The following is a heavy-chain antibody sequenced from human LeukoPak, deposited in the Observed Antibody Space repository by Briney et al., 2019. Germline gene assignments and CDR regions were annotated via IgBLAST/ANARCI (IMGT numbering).Heavy chain of an antibody. J-gene: IGHJ4*02. D-gene: IGHD1-26*01. CDR3: ARRMSAYSGSYPFDY. CDR2: ISSSSSYI. CDR1: GFTFSSYS. Sequence: GGSLRLSCAASGFTFSSYSMNWVRQAPGKGLEWVSSISSSSSYIYYADSVKGRFTISRDNAKNSLYLQMNSLRAKDTAVYYCARRMSAYSGSYPFDYWGQGTLVTVSS. V-gene: IGHV3-21*01.